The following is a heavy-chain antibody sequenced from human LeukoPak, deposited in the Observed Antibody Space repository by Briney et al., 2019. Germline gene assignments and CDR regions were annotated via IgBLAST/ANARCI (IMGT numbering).Heavy chain of an antibody. V-gene: IGHV3-21*01. D-gene: IGHD5-18*01. Sequence: GGSLRLSCAASGFTFSSYSMNWVRQAPGKGLEWVSSISSSSSYIYYADSVKGRFTISRDNSKNTLSLQVSSLRTEDTAVYYCAKDRYSYAFEYSDSWGQGTLVTVSS. J-gene: IGHJ4*02. CDR1: GFTFSSYS. CDR3: AKDRYSYAFEYSDS. CDR2: ISSSSSYI.